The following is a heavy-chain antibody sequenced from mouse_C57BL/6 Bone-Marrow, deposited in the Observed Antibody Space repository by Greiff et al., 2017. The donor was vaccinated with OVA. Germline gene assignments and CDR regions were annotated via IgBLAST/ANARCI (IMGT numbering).Heavy chain of an antibody. CDR2: IDPENGDT. CDR1: GFNIKDDY. J-gene: IGHJ2*01. D-gene: IGHD1-1*01. Sequence: EVKVVESGAELVRPGASVKLSCTASGFNIKDDYMHWVKQRPEQGLEWIGWIDPENGDTEYASKFQGKATITADTSSNTAYLQLSSLTSEDTAVYYCTPVITTVVATGVDYWGQGTTLTVSS. CDR3: TPVITTVVATGVDY. V-gene: IGHV14-4*01.